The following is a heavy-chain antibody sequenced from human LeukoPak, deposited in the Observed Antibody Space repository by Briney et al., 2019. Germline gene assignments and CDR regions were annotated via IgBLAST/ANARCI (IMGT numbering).Heavy chain of an antibody. D-gene: IGHD5-18*01. J-gene: IGHJ4*02. CDR3: ARDGAYSYTY. CDR2: IWHDGNNK. Sequence: GGSLRLSCAASGFNFNDYGMHWVRRAPGKGLEWVAIIWHDGNNKYYADSVRGRFTISRDNSKNTLFLEMNSLRAEDTAVYYCARDGAYSYTYWGQGTLVTVSS. CDR1: GFNFNDYG. V-gene: IGHV3-33*01.